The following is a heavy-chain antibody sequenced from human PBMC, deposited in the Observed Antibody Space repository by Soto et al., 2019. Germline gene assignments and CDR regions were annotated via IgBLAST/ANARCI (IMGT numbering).Heavy chain of an antibody. CDR2: ISGIGGST. CDR3: AKDLEDFDY. CDR1: GFTFSSYA. Sequence: GGSLILSCAASGFTFSSYAMSWVRQAPGKGLEWVSAISGIGGSTYYSDSVKGRFTISRDNSKNTLYLQMNSLRAEDTAVYYCAKDLEDFDYWGQGTLVTVSS. V-gene: IGHV3-23*01. J-gene: IGHJ4*02.